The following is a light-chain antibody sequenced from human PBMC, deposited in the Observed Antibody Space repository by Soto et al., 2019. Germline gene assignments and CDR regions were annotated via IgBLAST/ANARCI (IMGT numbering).Light chain of an antibody. CDR1: QSVSNN. V-gene: IGKV3D-15*01. Sequence: EIVMTQSPATLSVSPGERATLSCRASQSVSNNLAWYQQQPGQAPRLLIYGASTRAAGIPARSSGSGSGTEFTLTISSLQSEDFAVYYCQQYNNWPPKTFGQGTKVDIK. J-gene: IGKJ1*01. CDR2: GAS. CDR3: QQYNNWPPKT.